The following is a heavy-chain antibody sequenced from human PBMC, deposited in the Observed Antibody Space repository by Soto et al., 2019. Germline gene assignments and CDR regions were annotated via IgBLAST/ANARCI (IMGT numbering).Heavy chain of an antibody. CDR2: IRSKTYNYAT. CDR3: TRHLSDY. J-gene: IGHJ4*02. CDR1: GFIFSDSA. Sequence: EVQLVESGGGLVQPGGSLKLSCAASGFIFSDSAMHWVHQASGKGLEWVGRIRSKTYNYATAYAASVEGRFTISRDDSKNTAYLQMNSLKTEDTAVYYCTRHLSDYWGQGTLVTVSS. V-gene: IGHV3-73*01.